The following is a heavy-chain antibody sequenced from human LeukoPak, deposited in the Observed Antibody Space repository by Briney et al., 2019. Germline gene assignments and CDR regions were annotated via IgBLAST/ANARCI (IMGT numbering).Heavy chain of an antibody. CDR1: GYTFTSYD. Sequence: ASVKVSCKASGYTFTSYDINWVRQAPGQGLEWMGMINPSGGTSNYAQKFRGRVTMTRDMSTSTAYMELRSLRSDDTAVYYCAREGDYYDSSGYYQINFDYWGQGTLVTVSS. D-gene: IGHD3-22*01. CDR3: AREGDYYDSSGYYQINFDY. V-gene: IGHV1-46*01. J-gene: IGHJ4*02. CDR2: INPSGGTS.